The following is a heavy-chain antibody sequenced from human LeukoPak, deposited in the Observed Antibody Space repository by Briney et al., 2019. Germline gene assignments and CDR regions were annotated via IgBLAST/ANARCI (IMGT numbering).Heavy chain of an antibody. J-gene: IGHJ4*02. Sequence: GGSLRLSCEASGFTFNSYEMNWVRQAPGKGLEWVSSISSSSSYIYYADSVKGRFTISRDSAKNSLYLQMNSLRAEDTAVYYCARDPLYDSSGYSDYWGQGTLVTVSS. D-gene: IGHD3-22*01. CDR2: ISSSSSYI. CDR3: ARDPLYDSSGYSDY. V-gene: IGHV3-21*01. CDR1: GFTFNSYE.